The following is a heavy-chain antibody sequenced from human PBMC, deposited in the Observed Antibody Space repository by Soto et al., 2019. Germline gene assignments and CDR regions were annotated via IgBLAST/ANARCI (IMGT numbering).Heavy chain of an antibody. Sequence: GASVKVSSKASGYTFIGYYIHWVRQAPGQGLEWMGWINPNSGGTNYAQRFQGWVTMTRDRSISTAYMELSRLKSDDTAVYYCARVGGGLASLGYYGMDVWGQGTTVTVSS. CDR2: INPNSGGT. CDR1: GYTFIGYY. J-gene: IGHJ6*02. V-gene: IGHV1-2*04. D-gene: IGHD3-10*01. CDR3: ARVGGGLASLGYYGMDV.